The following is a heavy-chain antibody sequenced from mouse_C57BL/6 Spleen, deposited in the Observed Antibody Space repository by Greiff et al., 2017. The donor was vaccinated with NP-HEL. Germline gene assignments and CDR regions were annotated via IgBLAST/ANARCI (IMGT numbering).Heavy chain of an antibody. CDR1: GYTFTSYW. V-gene: IGHV1-64*01. CDR3: AREEGLRAMDY. D-gene: IGHD3-1*01. CDR2: IHPNSGST. J-gene: IGHJ4*01. Sequence: QVQLKQPGAELVKPGASVKLSCKASGYTFTSYWMHWVKQRPGQGLEWIGMIHPNSGSTNYNEKFKSKATLTVDKSSSTAYMQLSSLTSEDSAVYYCAREEGLRAMDYWGQGTSVTVSS.